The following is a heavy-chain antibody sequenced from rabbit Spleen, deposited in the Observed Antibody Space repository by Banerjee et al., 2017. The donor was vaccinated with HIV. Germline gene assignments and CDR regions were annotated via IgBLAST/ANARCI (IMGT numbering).Heavy chain of an antibody. D-gene: IGHD6-1*01. V-gene: IGHV1S45*01. CDR3: ARDTASSFSSYGMDL. J-gene: IGHJ6*01. CDR2: IYAGSSNST. Sequence: QEQLVESGGGLVQPEGSLTLTCTASRFSFSSSYWICWVRQAPGKGLEWIACIYAGSSNSTYYATWAKGRFTISKTSSTTVTLQMTSLTVADTATYFCARDTASSFSSYGMDLWVQGTLVTVS. CDR1: RFSFSSSYW.